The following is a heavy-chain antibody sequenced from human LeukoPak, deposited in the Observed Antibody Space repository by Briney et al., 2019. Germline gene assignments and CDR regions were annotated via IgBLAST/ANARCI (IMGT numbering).Heavy chain of an antibody. Sequence: ASVKVSCKASGYTFTRYSVHWVRQGPGQGLEWMGVIDPGGGSTTYAQNFHNRVTMTSDTSTSTVYMDLSSLISDDTAVYYCARGYSSGWYLLGYWGQGTQVNVSS. CDR2: IDPGGGST. D-gene: IGHD6-19*01. V-gene: IGHV1-46*01. J-gene: IGHJ4*02. CDR3: ARGYSSGWYLLGY. CDR1: GYTFTRYS.